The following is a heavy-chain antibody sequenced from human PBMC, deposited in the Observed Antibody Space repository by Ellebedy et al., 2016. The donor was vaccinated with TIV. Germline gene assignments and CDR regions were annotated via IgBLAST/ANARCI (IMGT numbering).Heavy chain of an antibody. CDR3: VKMPNSDLRGMDV. V-gene: IGHV3-9*01. J-gene: IGHJ6*02. Sequence: SLKISCAASGFNFNDYAMPWVRQRPGKGLEWVSGISWNSVVIGYADSVNGRFTISRDNAKNSLYLEMDSLRSEDTARYYCVKMPNSDLRGMDVWGQGTTVAVSS. D-gene: IGHD1-7*01. CDR2: ISWNSVVI. CDR1: GFNFNDYA.